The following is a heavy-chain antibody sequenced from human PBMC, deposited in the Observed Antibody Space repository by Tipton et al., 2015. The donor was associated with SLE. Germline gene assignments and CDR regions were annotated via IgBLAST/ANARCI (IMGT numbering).Heavy chain of an antibody. CDR1: GGTFSSYA. V-gene: IGHV1-69*01. Sequence: QVQLVQSGAEVKKPGSSVKVSCKASGGTFSSYAISWVRQAPGQGLEWMGGIIPIFGTANYAQKFQGRVTVTADESTGTAYMELSSLGSEDPAVYSWTRAGGSGGDWFDPWGQGTLVTVSS. CDR3: TRAGGSGGDWFDP. J-gene: IGHJ5*02. CDR2: IIPIFGTA. D-gene: IGHD1-26*01.